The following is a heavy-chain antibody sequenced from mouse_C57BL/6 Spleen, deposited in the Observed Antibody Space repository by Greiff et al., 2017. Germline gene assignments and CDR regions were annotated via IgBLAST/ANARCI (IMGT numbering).Heavy chain of an antibody. Sequence: VQLQQSGPELVKPGASVKISCKASGYTFTDYYMNWVKQSHGKSLEWIGDINPNNGGTSYNQKFKGKATLTVDKSSSTAYMELRSLTSEDSAVYYCARSDGYAMDYWGQGTSVTVSS. CDR1: GYTFTDYY. V-gene: IGHV1-26*01. J-gene: IGHJ4*01. CDR3: ARSDGYAMDY. CDR2: INPNNGGT.